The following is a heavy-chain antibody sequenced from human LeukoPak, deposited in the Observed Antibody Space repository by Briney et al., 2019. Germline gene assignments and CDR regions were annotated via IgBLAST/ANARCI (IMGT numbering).Heavy chain of an antibody. Sequence: PGGSLRLSCAASGFTFSSYAMSWVRQAPGKGLEWVSAISGSGGSTYYADSVKGRFTISRDNSKNTLYLQMNSLRAEDTAVYYCAKHYCSSISCHGRSSGDFDYWGQGILVTVSS. D-gene: IGHD2-2*01. CDR2: ISGSGGST. V-gene: IGHV3-23*01. CDR1: GFTFSSYA. J-gene: IGHJ4*02. CDR3: AKHYCSSISCHGRSSGDFDY.